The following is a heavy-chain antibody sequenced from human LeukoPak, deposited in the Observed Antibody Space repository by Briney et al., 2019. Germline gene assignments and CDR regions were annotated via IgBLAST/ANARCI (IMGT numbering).Heavy chain of an antibody. CDR3: ARDRDYYDSSGAHYDAFDI. Sequence: GGSLRLSCAASGFTFSSYWMHWVRQAPGKGLVWVSHIKSDGSNTKYVDSVEGRFTISRDNAKNTLYLQMNSLRAEDTAVYYCARDRDYYDSSGAHYDAFDIWGQGTMVTVSS. CDR1: GFTFSSYW. J-gene: IGHJ3*02. CDR2: IKSDGSNT. D-gene: IGHD3-22*01. V-gene: IGHV3-74*01.